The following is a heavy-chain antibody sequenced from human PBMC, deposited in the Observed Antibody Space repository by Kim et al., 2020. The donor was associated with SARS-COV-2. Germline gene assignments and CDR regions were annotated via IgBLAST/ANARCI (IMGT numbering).Heavy chain of an antibody. Sequence: ASVKVSCKASGYTFTSYYMHWVRQAPGQGLEWMGIINPSGGSTSYAQKFQGRVTMTRDTSTSTVYMELSSLRSEDTAVYYCARDSGSYLLVYYGMDVWGQGTTVTVSS. J-gene: IGHJ6*02. D-gene: IGHD1-26*01. V-gene: IGHV1-46*01. CDR1: GYTFTSYY. CDR2: INPSGGST. CDR3: ARDSGSYLLVYYGMDV.